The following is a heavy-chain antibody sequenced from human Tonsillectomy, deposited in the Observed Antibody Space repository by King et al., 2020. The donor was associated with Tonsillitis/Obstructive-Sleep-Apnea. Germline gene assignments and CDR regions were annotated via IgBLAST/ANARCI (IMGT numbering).Heavy chain of an antibody. CDR1: GGSISSSSYY. J-gene: IGHJ4*02. CDR2: IYYSGST. CDR3: AREGDYITTNYFDY. V-gene: IGHV4-39*02. Sequence: LQLQESGPGLVKPSETLSLTCIVSGGSISSSSYYWGWIRQPPGKGLEWIGSIYYSGSTYYNPSLKSRVTISVDTSKNQFSLNLSSVTAADTSVYYCAREGDYITTNYFDYWGQGTLVTVSS. D-gene: IGHD4/OR15-4a*01.